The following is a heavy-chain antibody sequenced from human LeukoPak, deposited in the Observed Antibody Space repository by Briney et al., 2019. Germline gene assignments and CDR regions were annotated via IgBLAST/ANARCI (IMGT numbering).Heavy chain of an antibody. CDR2: IYTSGST. CDR1: GGSISSYY. CDR3: ARARIAVAGNDYYYYYMDV. Sequence: SETLSLTCTVSGGSISSYYWSWIRQPAGKGLEWIGRIYTSGSTNYNPSLKSRVTMSVDTSKNQFSLKLSSVTAADTAVYYCARARIAVAGNDYYYYYMDVWGQGTLVTVSS. V-gene: IGHV4-4*07. J-gene: IGHJ6*03. D-gene: IGHD6-19*01.